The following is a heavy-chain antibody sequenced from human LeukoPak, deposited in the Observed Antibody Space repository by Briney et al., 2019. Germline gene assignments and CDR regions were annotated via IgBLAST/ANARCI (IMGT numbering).Heavy chain of an antibody. CDR1: GGAFRSYS. CDR2: VIPIFGKT. J-gene: IGHJ5*02. CDR3: ARINRGQYVSSGYYYTSTWFDP. D-gene: IGHD3-22*01. Sequence: SVKVSCKGSGGAFRSYSFTWVRQAPGLGVDGMERVIPIFGKTNYAQKFQDRIKITTHEAAQPAYIELRSLTSEDTAVYYCARINRGQYVSSGYYYTSTWFDPWGQGTLVTVSS. V-gene: IGHV1-69*05.